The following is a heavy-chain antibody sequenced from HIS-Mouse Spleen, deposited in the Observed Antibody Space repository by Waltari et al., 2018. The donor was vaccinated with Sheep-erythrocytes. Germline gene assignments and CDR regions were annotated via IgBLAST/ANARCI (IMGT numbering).Heavy chain of an antibody. J-gene: IGHJ3*02. CDR2: IYYSGST. D-gene: IGHD1-26*01. Sequence: QVQLQESGPGLVKPSETLSLTCTVPGGSISSYYWRWIRQPPGKGLEWIGYIYYSGSTNYNPSLKSRVTISVDTSKNQFSLKLSSVTAADTAVYYCARFSRPRFWPVGATAFDIWGQGTMVTVSS. V-gene: IGHV4-59*08. CDR3: ARFSRPRFWPVGATAFDI. CDR1: GGSISSYY.